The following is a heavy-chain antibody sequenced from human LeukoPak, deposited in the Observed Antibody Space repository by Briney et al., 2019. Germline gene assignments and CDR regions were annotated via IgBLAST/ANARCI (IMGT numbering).Heavy chain of an antibody. CDR2: ISSSGSTI. D-gene: IGHD3-10*01. CDR1: GFTFSSYE. Sequence: PGGSLRLSCAASGFTFSSYEMNWVRQAPGKGLEWVSYISSSGSTIYYADSVKGRFTISRDNAKNSLYLQMNSLRAEDTAVYYCATAAYYWVDYWGQGTLVTVSS. CDR3: ATAAYYWVDY. V-gene: IGHV3-48*03. J-gene: IGHJ4*02.